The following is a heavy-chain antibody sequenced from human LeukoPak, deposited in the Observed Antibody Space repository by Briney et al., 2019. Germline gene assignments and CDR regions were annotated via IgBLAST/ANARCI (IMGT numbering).Heavy chain of an antibody. Sequence: GASVKVSCKASGYTFTSYDINWVRQATGQGLEWMRWMNPNSGNTGYAQKFQGRVTITRNTSISTAYMELSSLRSEDTAVYYCARVAAAAGTRGYYYYYMDVWGKGTTVTVSS. CDR2: MNPNSGNT. J-gene: IGHJ6*03. D-gene: IGHD6-13*01. CDR1: GYTFTSYD. CDR3: ARVAAAAGTRGYYYYYMDV. V-gene: IGHV1-8*03.